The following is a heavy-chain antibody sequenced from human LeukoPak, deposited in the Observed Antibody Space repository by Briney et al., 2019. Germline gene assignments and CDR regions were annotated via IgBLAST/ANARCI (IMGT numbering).Heavy chain of an antibody. CDR3: ARALSRDGPVAPGY. D-gene: IGHD6-19*01. Sequence: SETLSLTCTVSGGSISSGDYYWSWIRQPPGKGLEWIGYIYYSGSTYYNPSLKSRVTISVDTSKNQFSLKLTSVTAADTAVYYCARALSRDGPVAPGYWGQGTLVTVSS. CDR2: IYYSGST. V-gene: IGHV4-30-4*02. CDR1: GGSISSGDYY. J-gene: IGHJ4*02.